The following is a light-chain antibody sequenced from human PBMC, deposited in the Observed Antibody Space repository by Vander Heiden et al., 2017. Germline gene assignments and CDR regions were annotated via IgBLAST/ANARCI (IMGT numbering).Light chain of an antibody. CDR3: QSTDTTGTNVV. V-gene: IGLV3-25*03. CDR1: ALPDQY. Sequence: SSELTQPPSVSVSPGQTATITCSGDALPDQYSYWYQQKPGQAPLLMIYKDSERPSGIPERFSGSSSGTIITLTLSGVQADDEADYYCQSTDTTGTNVVFGGGTRLTVL. J-gene: IGLJ2*01. CDR2: KDS.